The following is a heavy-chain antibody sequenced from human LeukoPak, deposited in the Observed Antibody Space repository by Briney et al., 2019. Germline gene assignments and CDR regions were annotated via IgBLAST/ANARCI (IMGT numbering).Heavy chain of an antibody. D-gene: IGHD5-24*01. CDR2: INPSGGST. J-gene: IGHJ6*02. CDR1: GYTFTSYY. V-gene: IGHV1-46*01. Sequence: ASVKVSCKASGYTFTSYYMHWVRQAPGQGLEWMGIINPSGGSTSYAQKFQGRVTMTRDTSTSTVYMELSSLRSEDTAVYYCARAEGYNYYYYYGMDVWGQGTTVTASS. CDR3: ARAEGYNYYYYYGMDV.